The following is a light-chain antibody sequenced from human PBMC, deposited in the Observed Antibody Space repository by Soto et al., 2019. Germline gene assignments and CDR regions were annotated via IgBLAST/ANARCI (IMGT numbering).Light chain of an antibody. CDR1: QGISNY. Sequence: DIQMTQSPSSLSASVGDRVTITCRASQGISNYLAWYQQKPGKVPKLLIYAASTLQSGLPSRFSGSGSGTDVTLPISSLQPEDVATYYCQKYNSALRRTFGQGTKVEIK. CDR3: QKYNSALRRT. V-gene: IGKV1-27*01. J-gene: IGKJ1*01. CDR2: AAS.